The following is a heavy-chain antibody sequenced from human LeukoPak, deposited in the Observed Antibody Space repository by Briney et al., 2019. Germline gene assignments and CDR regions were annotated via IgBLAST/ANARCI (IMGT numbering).Heavy chain of an antibody. CDR1: GYTFTSYY. J-gene: IGHJ6*03. CDR3: ARDSWFGDLFYYYMDV. D-gene: IGHD3-10*01. CDR2: MNPKSGDT. Sequence: ASVKVSCKASGYTFTSYYMHWVRQAPGQGLEWMGWMNPKSGDTEYAQQFQGRVTMTRDTSISTAYMELSRLKSDDTAIYYCARDSWFGDLFYYYMDVWGRGTSVTVSS. V-gene: IGHV1-2*02.